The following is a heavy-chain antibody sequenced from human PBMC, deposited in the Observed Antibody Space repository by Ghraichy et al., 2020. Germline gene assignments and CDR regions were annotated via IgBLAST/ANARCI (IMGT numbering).Heavy chain of an antibody. D-gene: IGHD5-12*01. CDR2: IYSGGRT. J-gene: IGHJ6*02. CDR3: ARDLKYSGDRGFGMDV. Sequence: GGSLRLSCVASGFIVSNNHMSWVRQAPGKGLAWVSLIYSGGRTHYAESVKGRFTISRDNSKNTMYLQMNNLRADDTAVYYCARDLKYSGDRGFGMDVWGQGTTVTVSS. CDR1: GFIVSNNH. V-gene: IGHV3-53*01.